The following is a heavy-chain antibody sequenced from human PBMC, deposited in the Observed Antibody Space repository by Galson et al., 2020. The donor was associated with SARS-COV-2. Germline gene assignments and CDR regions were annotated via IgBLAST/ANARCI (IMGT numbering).Heavy chain of an antibody. V-gene: IGHV3-30*03. J-gene: IGHJ4*02. CDR1: GFTLRSYG. CDR3: ARETIAVAKNFDY. CDR2: ISYDGSNK. Sequence: GESLKISCAASGFTLRSYGMHWVRQAPGKGLEWVAVISYDGSNKYYAASVKGRFTISRDNSKNTLYLQMNSLRAEDTAVYYCARETIAVAKNFDYWGQGTLVTVSS. D-gene: IGHD6-19*01.